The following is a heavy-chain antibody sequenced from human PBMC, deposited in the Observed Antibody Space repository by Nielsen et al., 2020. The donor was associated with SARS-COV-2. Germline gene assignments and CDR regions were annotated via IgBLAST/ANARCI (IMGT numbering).Heavy chain of an antibody. CDR3: ARDWDEDMEGEPPPHYFDY. CDR2: ISAYNGNT. J-gene: IGHJ4*02. CDR1: GYTFTSYG. D-gene: IGHD3-16*01. Sequence: ASVKVSCKASGYTFTSYGISWVRQAPGQGLEWMGWISAYNGNTNYAQKLQGRVTMTTDTSTSTAYMELRSLRSDDTAVYYCARDWDEDMEGEPPPHYFDYWGQGTLVTVSS. V-gene: IGHV1-18*04.